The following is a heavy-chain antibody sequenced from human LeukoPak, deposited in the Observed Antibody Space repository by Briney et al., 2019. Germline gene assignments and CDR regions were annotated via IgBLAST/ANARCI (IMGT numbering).Heavy chain of an antibody. J-gene: IGHJ5*02. CDR3: ARGDYGEPYNWLDP. D-gene: IGHD4-17*01. Sequence: GGSLRLSCAASGFTFSSYSMNWVRQAPGKGLEWVSSISSSSSYIYYADSVKGRFTISRDNAKNSLYLQMNSLRAEDTAVYYCARGDYGEPYNWLDPWGQGTLVTVSS. CDR1: GFTFSSYS. V-gene: IGHV3-21*01. CDR2: ISSSSSYI.